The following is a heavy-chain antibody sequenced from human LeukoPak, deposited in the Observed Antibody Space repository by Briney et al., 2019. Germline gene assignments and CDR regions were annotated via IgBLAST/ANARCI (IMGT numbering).Heavy chain of an antibody. D-gene: IGHD3-10*01. CDR1: GFTFSSYA. J-gene: IGHJ5*02. CDR2: ISYDGSNK. Sequence: GRSLRLSCAASGFTFSSYAMHWVRQAPGKGLEWVAVISYDGSNKYYADSVKGRFTISRDNSKNTLYLQMNSLRAEDTAVYYCARDRTGRGWDGPSPNWFDPWGQGTLVTVSS. V-gene: IGHV3-30*04. CDR3: ARDRTGRGWDGPSPNWFDP.